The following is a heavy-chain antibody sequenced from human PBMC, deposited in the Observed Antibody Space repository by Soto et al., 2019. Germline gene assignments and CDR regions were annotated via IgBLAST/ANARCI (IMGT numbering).Heavy chain of an antibody. CDR2: INPKDGDT. Sequence: ASVKVSCKASGYTFTAYSIHWLRQAPGPGLEWMGWINPKDGDTNYAQKFQDRVTMTSDTSISTVSMDLSRLTSDDTAVYFCARDSYSGSYVHWGQGTLVTVSS. V-gene: IGHV1-2*02. D-gene: IGHD1-26*01. CDR3: ARDSYSGSYVH. J-gene: IGHJ4*02. CDR1: GYTFTAYS.